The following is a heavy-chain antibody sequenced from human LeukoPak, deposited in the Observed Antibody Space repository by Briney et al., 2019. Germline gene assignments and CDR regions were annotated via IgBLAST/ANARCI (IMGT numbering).Heavy chain of an antibody. CDR2: IYSGGST. Sequence: GGSLRLSCAASGFTVSSNYMSWVRQAPGKGLEWVSVIYSGGSTYYADSVKGRFTISRDNSKNTLYLQMNSLRAEDTAVYYCARDRRIAVAGGVNWFDPWGQGTLVTVSS. J-gene: IGHJ5*02. V-gene: IGHV3-66*01. CDR1: GFTVSSNY. D-gene: IGHD6-19*01. CDR3: ARDRRIAVAGGVNWFDP.